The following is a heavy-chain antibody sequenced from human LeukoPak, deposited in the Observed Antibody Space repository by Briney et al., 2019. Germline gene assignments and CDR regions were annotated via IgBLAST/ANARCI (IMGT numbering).Heavy chain of an antibody. CDR3: AKDILSYGLLEYSDFYYFDY. D-gene: IGHD5-18*01. J-gene: IGHJ4*02. CDR1: GFTFSSYG. V-gene: IGHV3-23*01. Sequence: GGSLRLSCAASGFTFSSYGMSWVRQAPGKGLEWVSAISGSGGSTYYADSVKGRFTISRDNSKNTLYLQMNSLRAEDTAAYYCAKDILSYGLLEYSDFYYFDYWGQGTLVTVSS. CDR2: ISGSGGST.